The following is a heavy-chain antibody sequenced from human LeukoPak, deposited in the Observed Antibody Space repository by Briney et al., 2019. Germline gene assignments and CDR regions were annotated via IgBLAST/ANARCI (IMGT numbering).Heavy chain of an antibody. CDR3: ARAQSGYPPDY. D-gene: IGHD3-9*01. Sequence: PGGSLRLSCAASGFTFSSYGMHWVRQAPGKGLEWVALMSYDGNTKYYADSVKGRFTVSRDNPKNTLYVQMNSLRAEDTAVYYCARAQSGYPPDYWGQGTLVAVSS. V-gene: IGHV3-30*19. J-gene: IGHJ4*02. CDR2: MSYDGNTK. CDR1: GFTFSSYG.